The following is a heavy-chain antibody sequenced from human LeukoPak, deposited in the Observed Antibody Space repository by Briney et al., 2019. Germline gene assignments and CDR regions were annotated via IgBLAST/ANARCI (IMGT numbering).Heavy chain of an antibody. Sequence: ASVKVSCKASGYTFTSYDINWVRQATGQGLEWMGWMNPNSGNTSYAQKFQGRVTMTRDMSTSTVYMELSSLRSEDTAVYYCARGAKGYCSGGSCYFSWGQGTLVTVSS. V-gene: IGHV1-8*01. CDR3: ARGAKGYCSGGSCYFS. D-gene: IGHD2-15*01. J-gene: IGHJ5*02. CDR1: GYTFTSYD. CDR2: MNPNSGNT.